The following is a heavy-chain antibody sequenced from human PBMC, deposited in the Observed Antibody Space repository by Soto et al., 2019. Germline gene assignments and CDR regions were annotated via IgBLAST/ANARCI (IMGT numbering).Heavy chain of an antibody. Sequence: ASVKVSCKASGYTFASYGISWVRQAPGQGLEWMGWISAYNGNTNYAQKLQGRVTMTTDTSTSTAYMELRSLRSDDTDVYYCANDLSPIYDILTVYYRGAQGDAFDICGQGTMLTV. D-gene: IGHD3-9*01. J-gene: IGHJ3*02. V-gene: IGHV1-18*01. CDR2: ISAYNGNT. CDR3: ANDLSPIYDILTVYYRGAQGDAFDI. CDR1: GYTFASYG.